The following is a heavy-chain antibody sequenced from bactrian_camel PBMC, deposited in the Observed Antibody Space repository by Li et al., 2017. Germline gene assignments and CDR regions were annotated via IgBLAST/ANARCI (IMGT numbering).Heavy chain of an antibody. D-gene: IGHD2*01. Sequence: HVQLVESGGGSVQAGETLRLSCKVSGFRCRLTDIDIAWYRQAPGKGLEWVSGIRSDGSVTYYVDSVKDRFTISRDNAKNMVYLQMSSLTSEDTALYCCYTGGRIGSWGQGTQVTVS. CDR1: GFRCRLTD. CDR3: YTGGRIGS. CDR2: IRSDGSVT. J-gene: IGHJ6*01. V-gene: IGHV3S6*01.